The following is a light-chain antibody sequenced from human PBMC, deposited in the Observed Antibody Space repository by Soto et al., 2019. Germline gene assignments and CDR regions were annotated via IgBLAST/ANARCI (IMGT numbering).Light chain of an antibody. CDR2: DAS. Sequence: EIQMTQSPSTLSASVGDRVTITCLASQSISSWLAWYQQKPGKAPKLLIYDASSLESGVPSRFSGSGSGTEFTPTISSLQPDDFATYYCQPYNSYSEAVGPVTQVDIK. J-gene: IGKJ1*01. CDR1: QSISSW. V-gene: IGKV1-5*01. CDR3: QPYNSYSEA.